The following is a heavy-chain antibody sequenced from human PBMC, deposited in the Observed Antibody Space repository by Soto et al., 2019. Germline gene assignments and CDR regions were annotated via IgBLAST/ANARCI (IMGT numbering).Heavy chain of an antibody. CDR3: AGSMVRGVSNKYYYYGMDV. CDR2: INHSEST. V-gene: IGHV4-34*01. D-gene: IGHD3-10*01. J-gene: IGHJ6*02. Sequence: QVQLQQWGAGLLKPSETLSLTCAVYGGSFRGYYWSWIRQPPGKGLEWIGEINHSESTNYNPSLKSRVTISVDTSKNQFSLKLSSVTAADTAVYYCAGSMVRGVSNKYYYYGMDVWGQGTTVTVSS. CDR1: GGSFRGYY.